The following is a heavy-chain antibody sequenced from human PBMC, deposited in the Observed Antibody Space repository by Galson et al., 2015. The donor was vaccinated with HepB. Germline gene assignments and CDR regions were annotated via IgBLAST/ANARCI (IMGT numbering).Heavy chain of an antibody. V-gene: IGHV5-51*03. Sequence: QSGAEVKKPGESLKISCQGSGYSFTNFWIGWVRQMPGKGLEWMGIIYPSDSDTRYSPSFQGQVTISAGKSISTAYLQWSSLKASDTAMYYCARGDWNYAKWDYWGQGTLVTVSS. CDR2: IYPSDSDT. CDR1: GYSFTNFW. J-gene: IGHJ4*02. CDR3: ARGDWNYAKWDY. D-gene: IGHD1-7*01.